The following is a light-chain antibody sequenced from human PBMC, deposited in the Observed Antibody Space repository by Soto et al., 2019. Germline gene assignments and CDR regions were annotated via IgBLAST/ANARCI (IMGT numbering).Light chain of an antibody. CDR1: QDINNC. CDR3: QQCNNYPWT. V-gene: IGKV1-5*03. J-gene: IGKJ1*01. CDR2: KAS. Sequence: DIQMTQSPSTLSASVGDRVTITCRASQDINNCLAWYQQKPGKAPNLLIYKASSLESGVPSRFSGSGSGTEFTLPISSLQPDDSATYYCQQCNNYPWTFGQGTKVEVK.